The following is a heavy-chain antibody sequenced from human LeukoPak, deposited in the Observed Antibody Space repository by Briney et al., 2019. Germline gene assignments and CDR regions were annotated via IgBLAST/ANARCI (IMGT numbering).Heavy chain of an antibody. D-gene: IGHD1-26*01. CDR3: AKGEPQPKYHFDY. CDR2: TSGSGNK. J-gene: IGHJ4*02. V-gene: IGHV3-23*01. CDR1: GFSFSSYA. Sequence: VGSLRLSCAASGFSFSSYAMRWVRQAPGKGLEWVATTSGSGNKYYADSVKGRFTISRDNSKNTLYLQMNSLRAEDTALYYCAKGEPQPKYHFDYWGQGILVTVSS.